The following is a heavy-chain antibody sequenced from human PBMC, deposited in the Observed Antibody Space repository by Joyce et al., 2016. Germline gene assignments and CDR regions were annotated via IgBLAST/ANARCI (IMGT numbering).Heavy chain of an antibody. J-gene: IGHJ4*02. CDR2: IRPFNNTT. CDR1: GYSFTYYG. CDR3: ARDREAYLDS. V-gene: IGHV1-18*01. D-gene: IGHD3-16*01. Sequence: QVQLVQSGPELQRPGASLGVSCETSGYSFTYYGISWVRQVPGQGLVWLACIRPFNNTTNLAPRFQGRVSMTTDTSTTTAYMELRSLKPDDTAVYYCARDREAYLDSWGQGTLVTVSS.